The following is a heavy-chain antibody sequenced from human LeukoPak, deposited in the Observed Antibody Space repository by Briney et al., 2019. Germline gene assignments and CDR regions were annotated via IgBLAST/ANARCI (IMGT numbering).Heavy chain of an antibody. CDR1: GGSIRNYF. V-gene: IGHV4-59*01. CDR3: ARVRYSSSWYYYYYYMDV. Sequence: NPSETLSLTCTVSGGSIRNYFWSWIRQPPGKGLEWIGYIYYSGSTNYNPSLKSRVTISVDTSKNQFSLKLSSVTAADTAVYYCARVRYSSSWYYYYYYMDVWGKGTTVTISS. J-gene: IGHJ6*03. CDR2: IYYSGST. D-gene: IGHD6-13*01.